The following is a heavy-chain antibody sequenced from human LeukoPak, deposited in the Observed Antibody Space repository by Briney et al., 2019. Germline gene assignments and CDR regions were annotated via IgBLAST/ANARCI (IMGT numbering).Heavy chain of an antibody. Sequence: PGRSLRLSCAASGFTFSSYAMHWVRQAPGKGLEWVAVISYDGSNKYYADSVKGRFTISRDNSKNTLYLQMNSLRAEDTAVYYCARGPGIPPINFDYWGQGTLVTVSS. CDR2: ISYDGSNK. CDR3: ARGPGIPPINFDY. D-gene: IGHD5-18*01. J-gene: IGHJ4*02. V-gene: IGHV3-30-3*01. CDR1: GFTFSSYA.